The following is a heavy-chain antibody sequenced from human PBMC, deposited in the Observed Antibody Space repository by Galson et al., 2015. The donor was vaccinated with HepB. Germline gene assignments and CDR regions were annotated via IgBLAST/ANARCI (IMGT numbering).Heavy chain of an antibody. V-gene: IGHV1-58*01. CDR1: GFTFTTSA. Sequence: SVKVSCKASGFTFTTSAVHWVRQARGQRLEWIGWVVVGSGDTNYAQKFQERVTIARDVSANTAYMELSSLRSEDTAVYYCAAFVHYYGSGTYYRWFDPWGQGTLVTVSS. J-gene: IGHJ5*02. CDR3: AAFVHYYGSGTYYRWFDP. CDR2: VVVGSGDT. D-gene: IGHD3-10*01.